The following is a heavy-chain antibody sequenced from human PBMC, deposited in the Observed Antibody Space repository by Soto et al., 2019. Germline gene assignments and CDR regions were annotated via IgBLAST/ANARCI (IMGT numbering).Heavy chain of an antibody. J-gene: IGHJ5*02. CDR1: GGSISSGGYY. V-gene: IGHV4-31*03. Sequence: SETLSLTCTVSGGSISSGGYYWSWIRQHPGKGLEWIGYIYYSGSTYYNPSLKSRVTISVDTSKNQFSLKLSSVTAADTAVYYCARAPGSGWYWFDPWGQGTLVTVPQ. CDR2: IYYSGST. D-gene: IGHD3-10*01. CDR3: ARAPGSGWYWFDP.